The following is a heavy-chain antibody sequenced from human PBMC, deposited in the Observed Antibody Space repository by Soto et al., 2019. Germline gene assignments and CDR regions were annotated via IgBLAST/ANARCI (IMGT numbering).Heavy chain of an antibody. Sequence: QPXGSLKLSCSDSGFIFRNYWMSWVRQAPGMGLQWVASIKEDGSEKYYVDPVKGRFTISRENAKNSLYLQMNSLRAEDTAVYYCARYRSLDHWGQGILVTVSS. J-gene: IGHJ5*02. CDR3: ARYRSLDH. CDR1: GFIFRNYW. CDR2: IKEDGSEK. V-gene: IGHV3-7*03. D-gene: IGHD3-16*02.